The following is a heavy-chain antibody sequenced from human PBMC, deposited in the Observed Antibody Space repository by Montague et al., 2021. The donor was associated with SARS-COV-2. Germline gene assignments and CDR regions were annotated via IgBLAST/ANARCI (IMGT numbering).Heavy chain of an antibody. CDR3: AHRGMIRGLIFDY. V-gene: IGHV2-5*01. Sequence: PALVKPTQTLTLTCTFPGFSLRSDDEGVAWIRQSPGQALEWLAVIYWNGDKRYSPSLQRRLTITKDTSENQVVLTMTNMDPVDTATYYCAHRGMIRGLIFDYWGQGTLATVSS. J-gene: IGHJ4*02. CDR1: GFSLRSDDEG. CDR2: IYWNGDK. D-gene: IGHD3-10*01.